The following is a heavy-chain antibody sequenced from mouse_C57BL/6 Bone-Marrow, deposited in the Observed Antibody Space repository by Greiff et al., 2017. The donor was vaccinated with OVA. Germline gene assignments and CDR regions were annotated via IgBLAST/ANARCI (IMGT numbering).Heavy chain of an antibody. Sequence: VQLVESGPGLVAPSQSLSITCTVSGFSLTSYGVHWVRQPPGKGLEWLVVIWSDGSTTYNSALKSRLSISKDNSKSQVFLKMNSLQTDDTAMYYCARHGGSSYYYYAMDYWGQGTSVTVSS. CDR3: ARHGGSSYYYYAMDY. V-gene: IGHV2-6-1*01. CDR2: IWSDGST. J-gene: IGHJ4*01. D-gene: IGHD1-1*01. CDR1: GFSLTSYG.